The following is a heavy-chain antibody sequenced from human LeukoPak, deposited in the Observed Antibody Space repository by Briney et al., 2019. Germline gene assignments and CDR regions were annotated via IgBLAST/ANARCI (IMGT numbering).Heavy chain of an antibody. CDR1: GFTFSSYA. D-gene: IGHD6-6*01. V-gene: IGHV3-23*01. Sequence: PGGSLRLSCAVSGFTFSSYAMIWVRQAPGKGLEWVSAISGSGGSTYYADSVKGRFTISRDNSKNTLYLQMNSLRAEDTAVYYCAKMIFSSSSVSSDYWGQGTLVTVS. CDR3: AKMIFSSSSVSSDY. J-gene: IGHJ4*02. CDR2: ISGSGGST.